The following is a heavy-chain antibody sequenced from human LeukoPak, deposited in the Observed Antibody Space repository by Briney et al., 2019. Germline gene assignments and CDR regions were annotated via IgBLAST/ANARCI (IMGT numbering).Heavy chain of an antibody. CDR3: AKDRVIWGAFDI. V-gene: IGHV3-23*01. CDR2: ISGSGDST. D-gene: IGHD3-16*02. CDR1: GFTFTSYA. J-gene: IGHJ3*02. Sequence: GGSLRLSCVGTGFTFTSYAISWVRQAPGKGLEWVSVISGSGDSTYYADSVKGRFTISRDNSKNTLYLQMNSLRAEDTAVYYCAKDRVIWGAFDIWGQGTMVTVSS.